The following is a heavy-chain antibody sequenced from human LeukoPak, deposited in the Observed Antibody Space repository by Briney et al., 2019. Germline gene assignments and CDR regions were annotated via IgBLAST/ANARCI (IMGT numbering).Heavy chain of an antibody. CDR3: TMIERVRWRG. V-gene: IGHV3-7*01. D-gene: IGHD6-13*01. CDR1: GFTFSNYW. Sequence: GGSLRLSCAASGFTFSNYWMNWVRQAPGKGLEWVANIKQDGSEKYYVDSVEGRFTVSRDNTKNSLYLQMNSLRAEDTAVYYCTMIERVRWRGWGQGTLVTVSS. J-gene: IGHJ4*02. CDR2: IKQDGSEK.